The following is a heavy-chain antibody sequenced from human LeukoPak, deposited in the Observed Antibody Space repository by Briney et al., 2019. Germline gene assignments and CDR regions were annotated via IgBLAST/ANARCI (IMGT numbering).Heavy chain of an antibody. D-gene: IGHD1-26*01. CDR1: GYTFTSYG. J-gene: IGHJ4*02. CDR2: ISAYNGNT. V-gene: IGHV1-18*01. Sequence: ASVKVSCKASGYTFTSYGISWVRQAPGQGLEWMGWISAYNGNTNYAQKLQGRVTMTTDTSTSTAYMELRSLRSDDTAVYYCARGSIVGGSYGGWYFDYWGQGTLVTVSS. CDR3: ARGSIVGGSYGGWYFDY.